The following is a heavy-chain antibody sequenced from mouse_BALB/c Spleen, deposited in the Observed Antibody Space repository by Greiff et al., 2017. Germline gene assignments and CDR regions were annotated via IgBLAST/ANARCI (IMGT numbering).Heavy chain of an antibody. V-gene: IGHV1-37*01. CDR1: GYSFTGYF. CDR3: GKGPTYGSSYVSDY. J-gene: IGHJ2*01. D-gene: IGHD1-1*01. CDR2: INPYNGDT. Sequence: VQLQQSGPELVKPGASVKISCKASGYSFTGYFMNWVKQSHGKSLEWIGRINPYNGDTFYNQKFKGKATLTVDKSSSTARMELLSLTSEDSAVYYCGKGPTYGSSYVSDYWGQGTTLTVSS.